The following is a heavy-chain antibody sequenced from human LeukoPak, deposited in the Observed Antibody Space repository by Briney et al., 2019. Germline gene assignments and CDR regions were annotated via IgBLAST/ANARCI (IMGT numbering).Heavy chain of an antibody. J-gene: IGHJ2*01. V-gene: IGHV1-2*02. Sequence: ASVKVSCKASGHTFTGYYIHWVRQAPGQGLEWMGWINPNSGGTDYAQKFQGRVTMTRDTSISTAYMELSRLRSDDTAVYYCARDLGCGGDCSGSWYFDLWGRGTLVTVSS. CDR2: INPNSGGT. D-gene: IGHD2-21*02. CDR3: ARDLGCGGDCSGSWYFDL. CDR1: GHTFTGYY.